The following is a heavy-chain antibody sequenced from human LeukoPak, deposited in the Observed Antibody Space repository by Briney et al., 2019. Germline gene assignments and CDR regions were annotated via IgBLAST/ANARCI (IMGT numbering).Heavy chain of an antibody. CDR1: GGSISSYY. CDR3: PGEGGCRRWFDS. V-gene: IGHV4-4*07. Sequence: PSETLSLTCTVSGGSISSYYWSWIRQPAGKGLEWIGRMSTSGNSNYIPSLVSRVTMPVDTSKNQFSLNLSAVTAADPAVYYCPGEGGCRRWFDSWGQGTLVTVSS. CDR2: MSTSGNS. D-gene: IGHD4/OR15-4a*01. J-gene: IGHJ5*01.